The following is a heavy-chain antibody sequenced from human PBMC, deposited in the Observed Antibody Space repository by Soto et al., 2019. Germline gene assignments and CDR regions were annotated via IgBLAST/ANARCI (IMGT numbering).Heavy chain of an antibody. D-gene: IGHD5-18*01. J-gene: IGHJ6*03. CDR1: GGSISSGGYY. Sequence: PSETLSLTCTVSGGSISSGGYYWSWIRQHPGKGLEWIGYIYYSGSTYYNPSLKSRVTISVDTSKNQFSLKLSSVTAADTAVYYCARDIRGYSYGRAPIVDSYYYYMDVWGKGTTVTVSS. V-gene: IGHV4-31*03. CDR2: IYYSGST. CDR3: ARDIRGYSYGRAPIVDSYYYYMDV.